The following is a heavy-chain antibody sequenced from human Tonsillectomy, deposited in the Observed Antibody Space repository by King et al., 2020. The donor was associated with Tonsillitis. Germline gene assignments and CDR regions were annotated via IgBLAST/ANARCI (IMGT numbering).Heavy chain of an antibody. V-gene: IGHV3-21*01. CDR2: ISSSSDYI. CDR3: AREAAYCSGGSCSFDALDI. J-gene: IGHJ3*02. CDR1: GFTFSSYT. Sequence: QLVQSGGGLGKPGGSLRLSCAASGFTFSSYTMNWVRQAPGKGLEWVSSISSSSDYIFYADSVRGRFTISRENAKKSLYLQMNSLIVEDTALYYCAREAAYCSGGSCSFDALDIWGQGTMVTVSS. D-gene: IGHD2-15*01.